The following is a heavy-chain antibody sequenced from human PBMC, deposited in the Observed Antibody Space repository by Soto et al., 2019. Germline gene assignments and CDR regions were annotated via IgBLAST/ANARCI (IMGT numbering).Heavy chain of an antibody. J-gene: IGHJ6*03. D-gene: IGHD3-10*01. CDR3: ARTGRWQDLVKLWEFYYMDV. CDR1: CGSCRGYY. Sequence: QVQLQQWGAGLLKPSETLSLTCAVYCGSCRGYYLSWIRQPKGKGLESVGEIDHIGSSNYNPALKSRGPRSVDVSKSQIPVKLTSVPAAATALYYCARTGRWQDLVKLWEFYYMDVWGEGTTVTVSS. CDR2: IDHIGSS. V-gene: IGHV4-34*01.